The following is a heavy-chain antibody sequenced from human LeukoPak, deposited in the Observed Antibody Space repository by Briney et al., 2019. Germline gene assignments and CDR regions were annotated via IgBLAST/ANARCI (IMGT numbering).Heavy chain of an antibody. D-gene: IGHD6-13*01. CDR2: ISSNGGST. Sequence: GGSLRLSCAASGFTFSSYAMHWVRQAPGKGLEYVSAISSNGGSTYYANSVKGRFTISRDNSKNTLYLQMGSLRAEDMAVYYCARVGYTSYYDYGMDVWGQGTTVIVSS. V-gene: IGHV3-64*01. CDR1: GFTFSSYA. J-gene: IGHJ6*02. CDR3: ARVGYTSYYDYGMDV.